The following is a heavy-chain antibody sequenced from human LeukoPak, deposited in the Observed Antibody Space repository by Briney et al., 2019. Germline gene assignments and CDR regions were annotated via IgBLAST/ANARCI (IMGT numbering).Heavy chain of an antibody. CDR1: GASISSTSFF. V-gene: IGHV4-39*07. CDR2: IHYSGTT. J-gene: IGHJ4*02. D-gene: IGHD3-22*01. Sequence: SETLSLTCTVSGASISSTSFFCGWIRQPPGKGLEWIGTIHYSGTTYYNPSLKSRVTISVDTSKNQFSLELSSVTAADTAVYYCARETYYYDSSGYYSRAQFDYWGQGTLVTVSS. CDR3: ARETYYYDSSGYYSRAQFDY.